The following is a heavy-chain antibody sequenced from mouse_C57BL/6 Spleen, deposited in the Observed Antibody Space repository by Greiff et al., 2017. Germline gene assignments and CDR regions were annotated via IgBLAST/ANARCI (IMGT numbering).Heavy chain of an antibody. V-gene: IGHV1-54*01. CDR1: GYAFTNYL. D-gene: IGHD1-1*01. J-gene: IGHJ4*01. CDR3: ARSGDYYVRYYYAMDY. Sequence: QVQLQQSGAELVRPGTSVKVSCKASGYAFTNYLIEWVKQRPGRGLEWIGVINPGSGGTNYNEKFKGKATLTADKSSSTAYMQLSSLASEASAVYFCARSGDYYVRYYYAMDYWGQGTSVTVSS. CDR2: INPGSGGT.